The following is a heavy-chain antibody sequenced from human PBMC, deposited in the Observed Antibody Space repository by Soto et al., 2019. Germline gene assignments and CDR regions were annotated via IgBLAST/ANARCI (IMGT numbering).Heavy chain of an antibody. CDR3: AKEADNIVVVVASNWFDP. CDR2: ISGSGGST. CDR1: GFTFSSYA. V-gene: IGHV3-23*01. D-gene: IGHD2-15*01. J-gene: IGHJ5*02. Sequence: GGSLRLSCAASGFTFSSYAMSWVRQAPGKGLEWVSAISGSGGSTYYADSVKGRFTISRDNSKNTLYLQMNSLRAEDTAVYYCAKEADNIVVVVASNWFDPWGQGTLVTVSS.